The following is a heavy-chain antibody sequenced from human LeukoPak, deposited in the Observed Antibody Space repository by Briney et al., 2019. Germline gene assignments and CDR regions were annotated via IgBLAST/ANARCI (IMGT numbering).Heavy chain of an antibody. CDR1: GFTFSSYG. Sequence: GGSLRLSCAASGFTFSSYGMHWVRQAPGKGLEWVAVISYDGSNKYYADSVKGRFTISRDNSKNTLYLQMNSLRAEDTAVYYCAKPIPTMVRGVIKDYWGQGTLVTVSS. D-gene: IGHD3-10*01. J-gene: IGHJ4*02. V-gene: IGHV3-30*18. CDR3: AKPIPTMVRGVIKDY. CDR2: ISYDGSNK.